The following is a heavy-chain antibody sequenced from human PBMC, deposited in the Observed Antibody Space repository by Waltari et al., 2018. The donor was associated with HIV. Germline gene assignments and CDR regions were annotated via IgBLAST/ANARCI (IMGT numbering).Heavy chain of an antibody. V-gene: IGHV1-2*06. Sequence: QVQLVQSGAEVKKPGASVKVSCKASGYTFTGDYMHGVRQAPGQGLEWMGRINPNSGGTNYAQQFQGRVTMTRDTSISTAYMELSRLRSDDTAVYYCAREGARMTTMIYYYYGMDVWGQGTTVTVSS. CDR3: AREGARMTTMIYYYYGMDV. CDR2: INPNSGGT. J-gene: IGHJ6*02. D-gene: IGHD4-4*01. CDR1: GYTFTGDY.